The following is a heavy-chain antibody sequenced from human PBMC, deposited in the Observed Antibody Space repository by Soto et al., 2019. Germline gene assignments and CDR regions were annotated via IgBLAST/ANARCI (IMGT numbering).Heavy chain of an antibody. CDR1: GFTFSRHW. V-gene: IGHV3-74*03. D-gene: IGHD6-25*01. CDR2: INDDGSST. Sequence: GGSLRLSCAASGFTFSRHWMHWVRQTPGKGPVWVSRINDDGSSTKYADSVKGRFTIARDNAKNTVFLQMSSLRAEDTAVHYCAREVIAATGTIRWFDPWGQGTLVTVSS. J-gene: IGHJ5*02. CDR3: AREVIAATGTIRWFDP.